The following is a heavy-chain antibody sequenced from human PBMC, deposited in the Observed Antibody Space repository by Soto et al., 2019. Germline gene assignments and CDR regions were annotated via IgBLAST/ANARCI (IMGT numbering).Heavy chain of an antibody. CDR3: AKFRFRFLEWLSGALDAFDI. CDR1: GFTFSSYA. V-gene: IGHV3-23*01. CDR2: ISGSGGST. J-gene: IGHJ3*02. Sequence: GGSLRLSCAAAGFTFSSYAMSWVRQATGKGLEWVSAISGSGGSTYYADSVKGRFTISRDNSKNTLYLQMNSLRAEDTAVYYCAKFRFRFLEWLSGALDAFDIWGQGTMVTVSS. D-gene: IGHD3-3*01.